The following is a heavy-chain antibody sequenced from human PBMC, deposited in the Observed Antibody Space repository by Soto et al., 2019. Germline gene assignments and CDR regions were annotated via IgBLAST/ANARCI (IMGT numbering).Heavy chain of an antibody. CDR1: GGSFSGYY. Sequence: PSETLSLTCAVYGGSFSGYYWSWIHQPPGKGLEWIGEINHSGSTNYNPSLKSRVTISVDTSKNQFSLKLSSVTAADTAVYYCARGWESFIAARPKGMDVRGPGTKVTLSS. J-gene: IGHJ6*02. V-gene: IGHV4-34*01. CDR2: INHSGST. CDR3: ARGWESFIAARPKGMDV. D-gene: IGHD6-6*01.